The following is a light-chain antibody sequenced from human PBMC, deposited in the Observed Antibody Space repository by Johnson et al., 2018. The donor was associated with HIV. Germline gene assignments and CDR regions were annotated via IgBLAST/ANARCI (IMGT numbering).Light chain of an antibody. Sequence: QSVLTQSPSVSAAPGQKVTISCSGSSSNIENNYVSWYQQLPGTAPKLLIYDNNKRPSEIPDRFSGSKSGTSATLGITGLQTGDEADYYCGTWDSSLSVFYVFGTGTKVTVL. CDR3: GTWDSSLSVFYV. CDR1: SSNIENNY. V-gene: IGLV1-51*01. J-gene: IGLJ1*01. CDR2: DNN.